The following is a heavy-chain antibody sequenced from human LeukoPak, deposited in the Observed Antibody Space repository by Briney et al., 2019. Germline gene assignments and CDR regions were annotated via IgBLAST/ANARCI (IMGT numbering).Heavy chain of an antibody. Sequence: ASVKVSCKASGYTFTGYYMHWVRQAPGQGLEWMGWINPNSGGTNYAQKFQGRVTMTRDTSISTAYMELSRLRSDDTAVYYCARGNPYGSGSSTLDYWGQGTLVTVSS. CDR2: INPNSGGT. V-gene: IGHV1-2*02. J-gene: IGHJ4*02. CDR1: GYTFTGYY. CDR3: ARGNPYGSGSSTLDY. D-gene: IGHD3-10*01.